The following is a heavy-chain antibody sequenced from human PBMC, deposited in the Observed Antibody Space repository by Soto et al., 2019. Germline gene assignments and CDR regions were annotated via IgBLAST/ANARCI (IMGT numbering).Heavy chain of an antibody. V-gene: IGHV3-23*01. Sequence: GGSLRLSCAASGFTFSSYAMSWVRQAPGKGLEWVSAISGSGDSTYFADSVKGRFTISRDNSKNTLYLQMNSLRAEDTAVYYCAKGGSWNVFDYWGQGTLVTVSS. J-gene: IGHJ4*02. CDR1: GFTFSSYA. CDR2: ISGSGDST. CDR3: AKGGSWNVFDY. D-gene: IGHD1-1*01.